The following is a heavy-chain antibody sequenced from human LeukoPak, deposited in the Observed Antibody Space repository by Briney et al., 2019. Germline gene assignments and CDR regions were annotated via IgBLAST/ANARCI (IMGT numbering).Heavy chain of an antibody. Sequence: PGGSLRLSCAASGFTFSRYAMTWVRQAPGKGLEWVSTIPDSASSTYYADSVKGRFTISRDNSKNTLYVQMDSLRAEDTAVYYCTRHSGSGYGSDYFDYWGQGTLVTVSS. V-gene: IGHV3-23*01. D-gene: IGHD3-10*01. CDR3: TRHSGSGYGSDYFDY. CDR2: IPDSASST. CDR1: GFTFSRYA. J-gene: IGHJ4*02.